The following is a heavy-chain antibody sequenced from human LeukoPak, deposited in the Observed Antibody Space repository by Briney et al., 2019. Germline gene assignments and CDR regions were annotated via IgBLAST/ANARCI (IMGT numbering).Heavy chain of an antibody. CDR1: GGSFSGYY. D-gene: IGHD4-17*01. V-gene: IGHV4-34*01. CDR3: ARGSEPGSKYGDPFDY. CDR2: INHSGST. Sequence: PSETLSLTCAVYGGSFSGYYWSWIRQPPGKGLEWIGEINHSGSTNYNPSLKSRVTISVDTSKNQFSLKLSSVTAADTAVYYCARGSEPGSKYGDPFDYWGQGTLVTVSS. J-gene: IGHJ4*02.